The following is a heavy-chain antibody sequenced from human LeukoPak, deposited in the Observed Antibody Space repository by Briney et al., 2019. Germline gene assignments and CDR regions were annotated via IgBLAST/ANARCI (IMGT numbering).Heavy chain of an antibody. V-gene: IGHV3-23*01. J-gene: IGHJ4*02. CDR1: GFTFSSDA. D-gene: IGHD6-19*01. Sequence: GGSLRLSCAASGFTFSSDAMSWVRQAPGKGLEWVSAISGSGGSTYYADSVKSRFTISRDNTKNTLYLQMNSLRAEDTAVYYCAAYSSGSSYLVYWGQGTRVSVSS. CDR3: AAYSSGSSYLVY. CDR2: ISGSGGST.